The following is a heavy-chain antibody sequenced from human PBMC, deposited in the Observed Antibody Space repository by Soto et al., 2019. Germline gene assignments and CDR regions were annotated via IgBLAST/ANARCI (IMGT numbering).Heavy chain of an antibody. CDR1: GFTFSSYG. CDR3: ARIPQIAVAGTRFGYFDL. D-gene: IGHD6-19*01. Sequence: QVQLEESGAGVVQPGRSLRLSCAASGFTFSSYGMHWVRQAPGKGLEWVAVIWYDGSNKYYADSVKGRFTISRDNSKNTLYLQMNSLGAEDTAVYYCARIPQIAVAGTRFGYFDLWGRGTLVTVSS. V-gene: IGHV3-33*01. J-gene: IGHJ2*01. CDR2: IWYDGSNK.